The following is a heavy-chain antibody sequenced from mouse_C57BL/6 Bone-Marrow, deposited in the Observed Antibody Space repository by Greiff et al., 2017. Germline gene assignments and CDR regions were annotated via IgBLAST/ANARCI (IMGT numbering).Heavy chain of an antibody. CDR2: ISGGGGNT. J-gene: IGHJ3*01. Sequence: EVKLMESGGGLVKPGGSLKLSCAASGFTFSSYTMSWVRQTPGKRLEWVATISGGGGNTYYPDSVKGRSTISRDNAKNTLYLQMSSLRSEDTALDDYARHRGYWFAYWGQGTLVTVSA. CDR3: ARHRGYWFAY. CDR1: GFTFSSYT. D-gene: IGHD2-2*01. V-gene: IGHV5-9*01.